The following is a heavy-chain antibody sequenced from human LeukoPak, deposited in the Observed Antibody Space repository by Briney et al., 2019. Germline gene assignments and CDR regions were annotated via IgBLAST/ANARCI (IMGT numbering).Heavy chain of an antibody. D-gene: IGHD2-2*02. CDR3: ARSVVPAAIEDNWFDP. Sequence: SVWVSCKASRGTFTSYAISWVRHAPGQRGEWMGGIMPIFGTENNAQKFQGRVTITTDESTRTAYMHLSSLRSDDTAVYYCARSVVPAAIEDNWFDPWGQGTLVTVSS. V-gene: IGHV1-69*05. J-gene: IGHJ5*02. CDR1: RGTFTSYA. CDR2: IMPIFGTE.